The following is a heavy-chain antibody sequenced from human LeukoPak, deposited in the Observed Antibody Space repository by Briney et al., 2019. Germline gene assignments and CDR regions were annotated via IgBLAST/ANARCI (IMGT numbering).Heavy chain of an antibody. CDR3: ARCRIAAAGRGWASDY. CDR2: ISSSSSYI. Sequence: GGSLRLSCAASGFTFSSYSMNWVRQAPGKGLEWVSSISSSSSYIYYADSVKGRFTISRDNAKNSLYLQMNSLRAEDTAVYYCARCRIAAAGRGWASDYWGQGTLVTVSS. V-gene: IGHV3-21*01. D-gene: IGHD6-13*01. CDR1: GFTFSSYS. J-gene: IGHJ4*02.